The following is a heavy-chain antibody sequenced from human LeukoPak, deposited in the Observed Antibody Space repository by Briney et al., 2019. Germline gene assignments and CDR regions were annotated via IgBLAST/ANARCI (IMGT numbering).Heavy chain of an antibody. CDR2: ISYDGSNK. V-gene: IGHV3-30*18. CDR1: GFTFSSYG. D-gene: IGHD6-13*01. CDR3: AKVSESSSYMDY. Sequence: PGRSLRLSCAASGFTFSSYGMHWVRQAPGKGLEWVAVISYDGSNKYYADSVKGRFTISRDNSKNTLYLQMNSLRAEDTAVYYCAKVSESSSYMDYWGQGTLVTVSS. J-gene: IGHJ4*02.